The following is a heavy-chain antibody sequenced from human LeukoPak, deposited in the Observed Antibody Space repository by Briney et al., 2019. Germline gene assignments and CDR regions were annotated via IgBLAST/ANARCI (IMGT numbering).Heavy chain of an antibody. CDR1: GFTFSSYG. J-gene: IGHJ3*02. CDR2: ISGSGGST. CDR3: ANDKGGYYAWAIDI. V-gene: IGHV3-23*01. Sequence: GGSLRLSCAASGFTFSSYGMSWVRQAPGKGLEWVSAISGSGGSTYYADSVKGRFTISRDNSKNTLYLQMNSLRAEDTAVYYCANDKGGYYAWAIDIWGQGTMVTVSS. D-gene: IGHD2/OR15-2a*01.